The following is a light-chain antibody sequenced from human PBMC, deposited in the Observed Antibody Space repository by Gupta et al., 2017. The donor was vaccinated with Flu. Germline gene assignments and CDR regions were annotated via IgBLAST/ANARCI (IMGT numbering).Light chain of an antibody. CDR3: QAWDTTSWV. Sequence: SFEVTQPSSVSVSPGQTASISCSAENLGDKYVCWYQQKSGQSPVLVVYQHHRRPSGIPERFPGSTSGNTATLTISGTQAVDEADYFCQAWDTTSWVFGGGTKLTV. CDR1: NLGDKY. J-gene: IGLJ3*02. CDR2: QHH. V-gene: IGLV3-1*01.